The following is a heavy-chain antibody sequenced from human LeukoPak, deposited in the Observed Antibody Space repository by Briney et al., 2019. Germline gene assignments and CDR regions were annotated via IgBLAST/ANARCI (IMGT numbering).Heavy chain of an antibody. CDR3: ITPLPYSAQ. CDR2: IKPKTDGETT. V-gene: IGHV3-15*07. CDR1: GLTFNNAW. D-gene: IGHD2-21*01. J-gene: IGHJ4*02. Sequence: GGSLRLSCAASGLTFNNAWINWVRQAPGKGLEWVGRIKPKTDGETTEYAAPVKDRFSISRDDSKSMMYLQMNSLKTEDTVVYYCITPLPYSAQGGQGTLVTVSS.